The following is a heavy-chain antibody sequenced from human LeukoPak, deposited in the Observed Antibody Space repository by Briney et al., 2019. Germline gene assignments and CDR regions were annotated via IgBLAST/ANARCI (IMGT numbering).Heavy chain of an antibody. V-gene: IGHV3-21*01. CDR2: ISSSSSYI. CDR3: GGRYCSGGSCSSGY. CDR1: GFTFSSYS. J-gene: IGHJ4*02. D-gene: IGHD2-15*01. Sequence: PGGSLRLSCAASGFTFSSYSMNCVRQAPGKGLEWVSSISSSSSYIYYADSVKGRFTISRDNAKNSLYLQMNSLRAEDTAVYYCGGRYCSGGSCSSGYWGQGTLVTVSS.